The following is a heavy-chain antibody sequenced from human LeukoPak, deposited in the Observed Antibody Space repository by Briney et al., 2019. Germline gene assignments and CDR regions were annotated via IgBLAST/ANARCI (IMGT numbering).Heavy chain of an antibody. J-gene: IGHJ5*02. Sequence: SETLSRTCAVYGGSFSGYYWNWIRQPPGKGLEWIGEINHSGSTNYIPSLKSRVTISVDTSKNQFPLKLSSVTAADTAVYYCARGSKMLGYNWFDPWGQGTLVTVSS. CDR3: ARGSKMLGYNWFDP. V-gene: IGHV4-34*01. CDR1: GGSFSGYY. D-gene: IGHD1-26*01. CDR2: INHSGST.